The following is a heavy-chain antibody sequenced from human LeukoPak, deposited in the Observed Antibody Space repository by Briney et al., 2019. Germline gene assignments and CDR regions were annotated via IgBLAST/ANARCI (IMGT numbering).Heavy chain of an antibody. V-gene: IGHV4-34*01. CDR1: GGSFSGYY. CDR2: INHSGST. Sequence: SETLSLTCAVYGGSFSGYYCSWIRPPPGKGLEWIGEINHSGSTNYNPSLKSRVTISVDTSKNQFSLKLSSVTAADTAVYYCARGSYSSGYYYFDYWGQGTLVTVSS. J-gene: IGHJ4*02. CDR3: ARGSYSSGYYYFDY. D-gene: IGHD6-19*01.